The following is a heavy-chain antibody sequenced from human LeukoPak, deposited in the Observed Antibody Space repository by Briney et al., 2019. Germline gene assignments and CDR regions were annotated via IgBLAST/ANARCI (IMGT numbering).Heavy chain of an antibody. Sequence: PSETLSLTCTVSGGSISSYHWTWIRQPPGKGLEWIGEIHRSGSTNYNPSLQSRVTISVDTSKNQFSLKLRSVTAADTAVYYCAREGTYTSTSYFFDYWGQGALVTVSS. D-gene: IGHD6-13*01. CDR1: GGSISSYH. V-gene: IGHV4-34*01. CDR3: AREGTYTSTSYFFDY. CDR2: IHRSGST. J-gene: IGHJ4*02.